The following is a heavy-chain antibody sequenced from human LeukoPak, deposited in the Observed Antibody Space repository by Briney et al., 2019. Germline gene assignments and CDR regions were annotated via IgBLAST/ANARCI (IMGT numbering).Heavy chain of an antibody. CDR1: GFSLTTYE. V-gene: IGHV3-48*03. J-gene: IGHJ3*02. CDR2: ISSSGDSI. Sequence: PGGSLRLSCEASGFSLTTYEMNWVRQAPGKGLEWVSYISSSGDSIYYADSVKDRFTISRDNAKNSLSLQMNSLRAEDTAIYYCARDRRVGATWSVGAFDIWGQGTTVTVSS. D-gene: IGHD1-26*01. CDR3: ARDRRVGATWSVGAFDI.